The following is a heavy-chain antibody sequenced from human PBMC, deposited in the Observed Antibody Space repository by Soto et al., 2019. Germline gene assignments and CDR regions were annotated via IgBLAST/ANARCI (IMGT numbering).Heavy chain of an antibody. D-gene: IGHD3-3*01. CDR1: GFTFSSYA. V-gene: IGHV3-23*01. Sequence: GGSLRLSCAASGFTFSSYAMSWVRQAPGKGLEWVSAISGSGGSTYYADSVKGRFTISRDNSKNTLYLQMNSLRAEDTAVYYCAKSIRFLEWLLYGTLDYWGQGTLVTVSS. J-gene: IGHJ4*02. CDR2: ISGSGGST. CDR3: AKSIRFLEWLLYGTLDY.